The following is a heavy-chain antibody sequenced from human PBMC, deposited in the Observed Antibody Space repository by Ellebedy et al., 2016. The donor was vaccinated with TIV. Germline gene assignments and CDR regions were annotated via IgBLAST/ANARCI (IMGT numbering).Heavy chain of an antibody. V-gene: IGHV3-23*01. J-gene: IGHJ5*02. Sequence: PGGSLRLSCEASGFTAFNFAMSWVRQAPGKGLEWVSAVGGGDDRTFYADAVKGRFTISRDNPKNTVTLQMQSLRAEDTALYYCAKGHTASFFYLFDPWGQGTLVTVSS. CDR2: VGGGDDRT. CDR1: GFTAFNFA. D-gene: IGHD2-2*01. CDR3: AKGHTASFFYLFDP.